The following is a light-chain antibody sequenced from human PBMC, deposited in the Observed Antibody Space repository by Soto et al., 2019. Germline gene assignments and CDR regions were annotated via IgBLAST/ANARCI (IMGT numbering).Light chain of an antibody. CDR2: EVN. J-gene: IGLJ1*01. CDR1: SSDIGAYDD. Sequence: QSSRPDPASLCESPGQTITISCTGTSSDIGAYDDVSWFQQHPGKAPNLMISEVNNRPSGVSTSFAGSKSGNTAYLTISALQVEDEAEYFCFLLTTTGTHGCGTGTK. V-gene: IGLV2-14*01. CDR3: FLLTTTGTHG.